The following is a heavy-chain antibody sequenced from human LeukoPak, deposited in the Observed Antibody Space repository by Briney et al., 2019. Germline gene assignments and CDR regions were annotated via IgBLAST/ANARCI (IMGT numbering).Heavy chain of an antibody. J-gene: IGHJ4*02. V-gene: IGHV3-53*01. D-gene: IGHD1-7*01. CDR3: ARDSSGTTFDY. CDR2: IYSGGST. Sequence: GGSLRLSCAASGFTVSSNYMSWVRQAPGKGLEWVSVIYSGGSTYYADSVEGRFTISRDNAKNSLYLQMNSLRAEDTAVYYCARDSSGTTFDYWGQGTLVTVSS. CDR1: GFTVSSNY.